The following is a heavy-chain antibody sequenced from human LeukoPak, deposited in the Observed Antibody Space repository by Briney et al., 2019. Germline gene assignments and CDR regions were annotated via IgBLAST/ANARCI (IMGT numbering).Heavy chain of an antibody. D-gene: IGHD2-15*01. CDR3: ARETVVVVAATVLNWFDP. CDR2: INSDGSWT. CDR1: GNYW. V-gene: IGHV3-74*01. Sequence: GGSLRLSCAASGNYWMHWVRQAPGKGLVWVSHINSDGSWTSYADSVKGRFTISRDNAKNSLYLQMNSLRAEDTAVYYCARETVVVVAATVLNWFDPWGQGTLVTVSS. J-gene: IGHJ5*02.